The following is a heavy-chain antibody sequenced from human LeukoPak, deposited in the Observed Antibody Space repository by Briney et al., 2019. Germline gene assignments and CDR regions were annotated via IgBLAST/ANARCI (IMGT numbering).Heavy chain of an antibody. J-gene: IGHJ4*02. CDR2: IYPGDSDT. D-gene: IGHD6-19*01. V-gene: IGHV5-51*01. CDR3: ARHVTPSDGGWHPLPDY. CDR1: GYSFPNYW. Sequence: PGESLKISCKGTGYSFPNYWIGWVRQMPGKGLEWMGIIYPGDSDTRYSPSFQGQVTISADKSINIAYLQWSSLKASDTAMYYCARHVTPSDGGWHPLPDYWGQGTPVTVSS.